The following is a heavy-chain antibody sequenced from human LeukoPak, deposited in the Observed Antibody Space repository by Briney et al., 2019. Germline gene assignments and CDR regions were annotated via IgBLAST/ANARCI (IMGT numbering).Heavy chain of an antibody. J-gene: IGHJ3*02. V-gene: IGHV3-23*01. CDR2: ISGSGGAT. Sequence: PGGSLRLSCAASGFTFSTYSMSWVRQPPGKGLEWVSAISGSGGATYYADSVKGRFTISRDNSKNTLYLQVSSLRAEDTAVYYCAKDQLARGADDAFDIWGQGTMVTVSS. CDR1: GFTFSTYS. CDR3: AKDQLARGADDAFDI.